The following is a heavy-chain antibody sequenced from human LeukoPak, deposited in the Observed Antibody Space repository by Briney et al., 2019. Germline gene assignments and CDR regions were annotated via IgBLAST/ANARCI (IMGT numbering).Heavy chain of an antibody. J-gene: IGHJ5*02. Sequence: SETLSLTCTVSGGSITSYYWYWLRQPPGKGLEWIGYIFHSGSTNYNPSLKSRVTISVDTSKNQFSLKLSSVTAADTAVYYCARGGPYDYVWGSYRSGPYWFDPWGQGTLVTVSS. V-gene: IGHV4-59*12. CDR1: GGSITSYY. CDR3: ARGGPYDYVWGSYRSGPYWFDP. CDR2: IFHSGST. D-gene: IGHD3-16*02.